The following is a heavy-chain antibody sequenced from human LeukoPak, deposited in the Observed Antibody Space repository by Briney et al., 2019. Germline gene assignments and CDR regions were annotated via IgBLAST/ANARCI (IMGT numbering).Heavy chain of an antibody. CDR2: ISYDGSNK. Sequence: GGSLRLSCAASGFTFSSYWMSWVRQAPGKGLEWVAVISYDGSNKYYADSVKGRFTISRDNSKNTLYLQMNSLRAEDTAVYYCARVPQGLRFGNAFDIWGQGTMVTVSS. J-gene: IGHJ3*02. CDR1: GFTFSSYW. D-gene: IGHD3-3*01. CDR3: ARVPQGLRFGNAFDI. V-gene: IGHV3-30-3*01.